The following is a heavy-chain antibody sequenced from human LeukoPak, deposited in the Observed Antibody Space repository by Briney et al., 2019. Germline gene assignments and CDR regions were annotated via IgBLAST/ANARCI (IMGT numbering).Heavy chain of an antibody. V-gene: IGHV1-2*02. J-gene: IGHJ6*03. CDR1: GYTFTGYC. CDR3: AKAYYYDNHYMDV. D-gene: IGHD3-22*01. Sequence: ASVKVSCKASGYTFTGYCMHWVRQAPGQGLEWMGWINPNSGGTNYAQKFRGRVTMTRDTSISTAYMELSRLRSDDTAVYYCAKAYYYDNHYMDVWGKGTTVTVSS. CDR2: INPNSGGT.